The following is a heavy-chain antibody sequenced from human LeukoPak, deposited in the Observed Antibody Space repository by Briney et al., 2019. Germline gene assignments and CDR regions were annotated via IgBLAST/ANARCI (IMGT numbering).Heavy chain of an antibody. Sequence: ASVKVSCKASGGTFSSYAISWVRQAPGQGLEWMGRIIPILGIANYAQKFQGRVTITADKSTSTAYMELSSLRSEDTAVYYCASTTYYYDSSGYSGGLTNDYWGQGTLVTVSS. V-gene: IGHV1-69*04. D-gene: IGHD3-22*01. CDR2: IIPILGIA. J-gene: IGHJ4*02. CDR1: GGTFSSYA. CDR3: ASTTYYYDSSGYSGGLTNDY.